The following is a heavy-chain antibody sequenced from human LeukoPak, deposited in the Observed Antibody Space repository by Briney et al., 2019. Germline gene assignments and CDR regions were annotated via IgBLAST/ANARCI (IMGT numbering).Heavy chain of an antibody. J-gene: IGHJ5*02. V-gene: IGHV1-69*13. Sequence: SVTVSCTASGGTFSSYAISWVRQAPGQGLEWMGGIIPIFGTANYAQKFQGRVTITADESTSTAYMELSSLRSEDTAVYYCAREPPTTVTYYNWFDPWGQGTLVTVSS. D-gene: IGHD4-11*01. CDR2: IIPIFGTA. CDR1: GGTFSSYA. CDR3: AREPPTTVTYYNWFDP.